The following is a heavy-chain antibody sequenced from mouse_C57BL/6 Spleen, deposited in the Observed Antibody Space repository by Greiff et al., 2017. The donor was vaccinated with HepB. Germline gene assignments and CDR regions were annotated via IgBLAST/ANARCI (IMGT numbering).Heavy chain of an antibody. CDR1: GYAFTNYL. J-gene: IGHJ3*01. Sequence: VQLQQSGAELVRPGTSVKVSCKASGYAFTNYLIEWVKQRPGQGLEWIGVINPGSGGTNYNEKFKGKATLTADKSSSTAYMQLSSLTSEDSAVYFCARRDSSGCFAYWGQGTLVTVSA. CDR2: INPGSGGT. V-gene: IGHV1-54*01. CDR3: ARRDSSGCFAY. D-gene: IGHD3-2*02.